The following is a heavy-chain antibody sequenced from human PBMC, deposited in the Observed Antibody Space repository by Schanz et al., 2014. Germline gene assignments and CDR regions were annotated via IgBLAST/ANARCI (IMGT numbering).Heavy chain of an antibody. J-gene: IGHJ4*02. V-gene: IGHV1-69*04. CDR3: ARGYGDSPTDF. D-gene: IGHD4-17*01. CDR2: IIPSLGLA. Sequence: QVQLVQSGAEVKKPGASVRVSCKVSGYAFTTYGISWVRQAPGQGPEWMGRIIPSLGLAKYEQKFQDKVTITADTSTTTAYMELSGLRSEDTAVYYCARGYGDSPTDFWGQGTLVTVSS. CDR1: GYAFTTYG.